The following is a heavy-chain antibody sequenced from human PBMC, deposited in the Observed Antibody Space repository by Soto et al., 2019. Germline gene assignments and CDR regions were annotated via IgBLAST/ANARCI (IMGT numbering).Heavy chain of an antibody. D-gene: IGHD6-13*01. Sequence: VKVSCKASGYTFTSYYMHWVRQAPGQGLEWMGIINPSGGSTSYAQKFQGRVTMTRDTSTSTVYMELSSLRSEDTAVYYCARDPISIAAAGRSSLHPCGQATIVTV. CDR3: ARDPISIAAAGRSSLHP. V-gene: IGHV1-46*01. CDR1: GYTFTSYY. J-gene: IGHJ5*02. CDR2: INPSGGST.